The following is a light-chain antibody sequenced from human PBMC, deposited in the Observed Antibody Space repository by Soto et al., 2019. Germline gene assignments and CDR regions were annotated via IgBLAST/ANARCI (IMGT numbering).Light chain of an antibody. CDR1: QGIRNF. CDR3: QKYSSVIT. CDR2: AAS. V-gene: IGKV1-27*01. J-gene: IGKJ5*01. Sequence: DIQMTQSPSSLSASVGDRVTITCRASQGIRNFLAWYQQKPGKVPKLLISAASTLESGVPSRFSGSGSATDFTLTITSLPLEDVETYYCQKYSSVITFGQGTRLEIK.